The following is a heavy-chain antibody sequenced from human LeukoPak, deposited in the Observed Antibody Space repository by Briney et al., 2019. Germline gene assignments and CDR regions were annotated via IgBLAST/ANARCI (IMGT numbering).Heavy chain of an antibody. CDR3: ARDLGQYYDTSDNWFDP. J-gene: IGHJ5*02. CDR2: INSDGINT. Sequence: GGSLRLSCAASGFTFSNYWMHWVRQAPGKGLVWVSRINSDGINTSYADSVKGRFTISRDNAKNTLNLQVNSLRAEDTAVYYCARDLGQYYDTSDNWFDPWGQGTLVTVSS. D-gene: IGHD3-22*01. CDR1: GFTFSNYW. V-gene: IGHV3-74*01.